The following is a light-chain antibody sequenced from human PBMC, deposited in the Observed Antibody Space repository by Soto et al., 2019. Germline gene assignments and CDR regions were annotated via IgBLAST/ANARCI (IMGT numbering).Light chain of an antibody. CDR3: TSYTRGNTLV. J-gene: IGLJ2*01. Sequence: QSALPQSASVSGSPGQSIPISCTGTRRDVGAYNYVCWYQQHPGKAPKLMIYDVSNRPSGVSNRFSGSKSGNTASLAISGLQDEDEAGYYCTSYTRGNTLVFGGGTKLTVL. CDR1: RRDVGAYNY. CDR2: DVS. V-gene: IGLV2-14*01.